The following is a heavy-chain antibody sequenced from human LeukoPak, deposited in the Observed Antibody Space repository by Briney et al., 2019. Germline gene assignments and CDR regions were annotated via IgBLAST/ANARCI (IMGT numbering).Heavy chain of an antibody. J-gene: IGHJ4*02. CDR2: IYPGDSDI. V-gene: IGHV5-51*01. Sequence: GESLKISCKGSGYRFTSYWIGWVRQMPGKGLEWMGVIYPGDSDIRYSPSFQGQVTMSADKSLSTAYLQWSSLKASDSAMYYCARGSQFFDYWGQGTLVTVSS. CDR3: ARGSQFFDY. CDR1: GYRFTSYW.